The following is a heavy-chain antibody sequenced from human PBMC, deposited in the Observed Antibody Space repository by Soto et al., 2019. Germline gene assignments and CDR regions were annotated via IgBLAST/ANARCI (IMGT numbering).Heavy chain of an antibody. CDR2: IYYSGST. CDR3: ARIPVDTYMINWFDP. J-gene: IGHJ5*02. V-gene: IGHV4-61*08. D-gene: IGHD5-18*01. CDR1: GGSVSSGDYY. Sequence: SETLSLTCTVSGGSVSSGDYYWSWIRQPPGKGLERIGYIYYSGSTNYDPSLKSRVSISLDTSKNQFSLRLTSVTAADTAVYYCARIPVDTYMINWFDPWGQGTLVTVSS.